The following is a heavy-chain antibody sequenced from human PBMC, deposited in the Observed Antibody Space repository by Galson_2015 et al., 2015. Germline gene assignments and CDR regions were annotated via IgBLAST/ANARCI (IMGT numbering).Heavy chain of an antibody. CDR1: GGTFSSYA. D-gene: IGHD6-19*01. CDR2: IIPILGIA. Sequence: SVKVSCKASGGTFSSYAISWVRQAPGQGLEWMGRIIPILGIANYAQKFQGRVTITADKSTSTAYMELSSLRSEDTAVYYCARVGSGWPYHFDYWGQGTLVTVSS. V-gene: IGHV1-69*04. J-gene: IGHJ4*02. CDR3: ARVGSGWPYHFDY.